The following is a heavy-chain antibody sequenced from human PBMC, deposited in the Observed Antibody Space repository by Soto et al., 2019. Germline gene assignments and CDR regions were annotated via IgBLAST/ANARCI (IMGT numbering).Heavy chain of an antibody. CDR2: MNPNSGNT. CDR3: ARLGYSSGWGDAFDI. D-gene: IGHD6-19*01. V-gene: IGHV1-8*01. J-gene: IGHJ3*02. CDR1: GYTFTSYD. Sequence: GASVKVSCKASGYTFTSYDINWVRQATGEGLEWMGWMNPNSGNTGYAQKFQGRVTMTRNTSISTAYMELSSLRSEDTAVYYCARLGYSSGWGDAFDIWGQGTMVTVSS.